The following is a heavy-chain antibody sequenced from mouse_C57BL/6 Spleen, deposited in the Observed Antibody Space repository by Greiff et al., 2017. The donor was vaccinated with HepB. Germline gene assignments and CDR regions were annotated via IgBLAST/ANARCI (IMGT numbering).Heavy chain of an antibody. D-gene: IGHD1-1*01. CDR2: ISDGGSYT. J-gene: IGHJ2*01. V-gene: IGHV5-4*01. CDR1: GFTFSSYA. CDR3: ARGRTVVATFDY. Sequence: EVHLVESGGGLVKPGGSLKLSCAASGFTFSSYAMSWVRQTPEKRLEWVATISDGGSYTYYPDNVKGRFTISRDNAKNNLYLQMSHLKSEDTAMYYCARGRTVVATFDYWGQGTTLTVSS.